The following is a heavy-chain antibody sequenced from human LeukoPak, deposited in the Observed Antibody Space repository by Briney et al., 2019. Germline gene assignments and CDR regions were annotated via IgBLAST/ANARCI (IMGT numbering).Heavy chain of an antibody. CDR3: ARGSITEPDY. Sequence: GASVKVSCKASGYTFTHHGISWVRQAPGQGLEWMGIINPSGGSTTYAQKFQGRVTMTRDTSTRTVYMELSSLRSEDTAVYYCARGSITEPDYWGQGTLVTVSS. CDR2: INPSGGST. V-gene: IGHV1-46*01. CDR1: GYTFTHHG. J-gene: IGHJ4*02. D-gene: IGHD5-12*01.